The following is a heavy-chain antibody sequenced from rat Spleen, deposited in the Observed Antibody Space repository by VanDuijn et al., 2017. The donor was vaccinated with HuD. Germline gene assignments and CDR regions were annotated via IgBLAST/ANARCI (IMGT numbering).Heavy chain of an antibody. D-gene: IGHD1-9*01. CDR1: XFTXXXYX. V-gene: IGHV5-29*01. CDR3: TRREAYYGYNDY. CDR2: ILYDGSGT. J-gene: IGHJ2*01. Sequence: EVQLVATGGGLVQXGGXXKLSCAXXXFTXXXYXXXWVXXVPKKGLEWVATILYDGSGTYYRDSVKGRFTISRDDAKSTLYLQMNSLRSEDTATYYCTRREAYYGYNDYWGQGVMVTVSS.